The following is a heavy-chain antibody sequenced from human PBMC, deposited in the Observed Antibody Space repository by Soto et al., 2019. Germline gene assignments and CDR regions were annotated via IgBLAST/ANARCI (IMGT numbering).Heavy chain of an antibody. Sequence: GGSLRLSCEASGFTLRNYAMTWVRQSPGKGLEWVSLISANDVGTYYAESVKARFTISTDQSRNTVYLQMDSLRADDTAIYYCAKAKNDYNWDNRPPFDYWGQGTLVTVSS. D-gene: IGHD1-20*01. J-gene: IGHJ4*02. V-gene: IGHV3-23*01. CDR2: ISANDVGT. CDR1: GFTLRNYA. CDR3: AKAKNDYNWDNRPPFDY.